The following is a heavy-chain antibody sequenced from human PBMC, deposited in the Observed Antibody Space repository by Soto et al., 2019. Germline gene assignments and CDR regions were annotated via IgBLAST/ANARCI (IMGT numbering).Heavy chain of an antibody. CDR1: GYTFSAYY. CDR3: ATCTGGSCYYYGMDI. Sequence: QVQLEQSGAEVKKPGASVKVSCEGSGYTFSAYYIHWVRQAPGQGLEWMGWINPRSGGTNFAQKFQGRVTMTRHTSISTAYMELTRLMSNDTAVYYCATCTGGSCYYYGMDIWGQGTTVTVSS. CDR2: INPRSGGT. J-gene: IGHJ6*02. D-gene: IGHD2-15*01. V-gene: IGHV1-2*02.